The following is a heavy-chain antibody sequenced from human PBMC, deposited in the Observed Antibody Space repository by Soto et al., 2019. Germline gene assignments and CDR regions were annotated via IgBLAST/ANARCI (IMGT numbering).Heavy chain of an antibody. CDR3: ARTPYYDFWSGYSFDY. CDR1: GYTFTAYY. Sequence: QVQLVQSGAAVKKPGASVKVSCKASGYTFTAYYLHWVRQAPGHGLEWLGWIDPNSGDTKYAQNFEGWVTMTRDTSINTAYLDLSRLKNDDTAAYYCARTPYYDFWSGYSFDYWGQGTLVSVPS. CDR2: IDPNSGDT. D-gene: IGHD3-3*01. V-gene: IGHV1-2*04. J-gene: IGHJ4*02.